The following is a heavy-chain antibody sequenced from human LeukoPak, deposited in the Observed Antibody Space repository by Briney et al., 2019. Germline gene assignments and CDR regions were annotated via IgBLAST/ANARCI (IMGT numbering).Heavy chain of an antibody. J-gene: IGHJ3*02. CDR2: ISSSSNFI. Sequence: GGSLRLSCAASGFTFSNYGMHWVRQAPGKGLEWVSSISSSSNFIYYADSVKGRFTISRDNAKNSLYLQMNSLRAEDTAVYYCARAISDYDASDIWGQGTMVTVSS. V-gene: IGHV3-21*01. CDR1: GFTFSNYG. CDR3: ARAISDYDASDI. D-gene: IGHD4-17*01.